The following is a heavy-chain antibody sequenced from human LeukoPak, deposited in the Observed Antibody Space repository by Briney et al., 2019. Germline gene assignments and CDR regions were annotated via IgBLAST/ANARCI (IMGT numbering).Heavy chain of an antibody. D-gene: IGHD3-10*01. Sequence: PSDTLSLTCAVYGESFSGHYWSWIRQPPGKGLEWIGYIYHSGSTYYNPSLKSRVTISVDRSKNQFSLKLSSVTAADTAVYYCASYGSGSQGDVGYFDYRGQGTLVTVSS. V-gene: IGHV4-30-2*01. J-gene: IGHJ4*02. CDR2: IYHSGST. CDR3: ASYGSGSQGDVGYFDY. CDR1: GESFSGHY.